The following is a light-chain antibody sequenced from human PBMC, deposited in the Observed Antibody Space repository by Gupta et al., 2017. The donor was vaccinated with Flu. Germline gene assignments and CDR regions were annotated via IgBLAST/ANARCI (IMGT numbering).Light chain of an antibody. CDR2: DAS. Sequence: GDSVTITCQASQDIGNFLNWYQQKPGKAHDLLIFDASNLKRGVPSRFRGSGSGTDFFLNISGLQPEDSATYHCQQFENLPYTFGQGTRLEV. CDR1: QDIGNF. J-gene: IGKJ2*01. V-gene: IGKV1-33*01. CDR3: QQFENLPYT.